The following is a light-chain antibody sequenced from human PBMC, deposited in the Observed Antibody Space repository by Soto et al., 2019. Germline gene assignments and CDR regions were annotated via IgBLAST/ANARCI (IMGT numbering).Light chain of an antibody. V-gene: IGKV3-20*01. CDR3: QQHGGAPPDT. CDR1: QTVHSSF. Sequence: EVVLTQSPGTLSLSPWDRDTVSCRASQTVHSSFFAWYQQKGGQAPRLLIYGTSNRAAGIPDRFSGHGSGTDFTLTIDGLEPEDFARYFCQQHGGAPPDTFGRGTRVEI. J-gene: IGKJ2*01. CDR2: GTS.